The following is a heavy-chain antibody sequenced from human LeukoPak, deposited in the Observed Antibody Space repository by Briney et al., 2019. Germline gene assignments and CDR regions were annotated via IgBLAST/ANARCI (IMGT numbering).Heavy chain of an antibody. CDR1: GFTFSSDW. CDR2: IKQDGSEK. V-gene: IGHV3-7*01. D-gene: IGHD3-16*01. J-gene: IGHJ3*02. Sequence: GGSLRLSWAAAGFTFSSDWVSWVPAAPWKGLEWVANIKQDGSEKYYVDSVKGRFNISRDNAKNSLYLQMNSLRAEDTAVYYCARDRAFGGVIGAFDIWGQGIMVTVSS. CDR3: ARDRAFGGVIGAFDI.